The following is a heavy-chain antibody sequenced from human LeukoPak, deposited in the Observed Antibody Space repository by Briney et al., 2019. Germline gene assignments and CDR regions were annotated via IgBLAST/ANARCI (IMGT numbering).Heavy chain of an antibody. CDR2: IYYSGST. CDR1: GGSISSYY. J-gene: IGHJ4*02. CDR3: AREDYDSSGYYRPY. D-gene: IGHD3-22*01. Sequence: SETLSLTCTVSGGSISSYYWSWIRQPPGKGLEWIGYIYYSGSTNYNPSLKSRVTISVDTSKNQFSLKLSSVTAADTAVYYCAREDYDSSGYYRPYWGRGTLVTVAS. V-gene: IGHV4-59*01.